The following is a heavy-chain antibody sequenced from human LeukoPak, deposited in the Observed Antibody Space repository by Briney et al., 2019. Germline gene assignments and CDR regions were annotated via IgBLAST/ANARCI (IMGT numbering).Heavy chain of an antibody. CDR1: GFTFSSYE. V-gene: IGHV3-48*03. D-gene: IGHD6-19*01. CDR2: ISSSGSTI. CDR3: AVHGWDDAFDI. J-gene: IGHJ3*02. Sequence: PGGSLRLSCAASGFTFSSYEMNWVRQGPGKGLEWGSYISSSGSTIYYADSVKGRFTISRDNAKNSLYLQMNSLSAKDTAVYYCAVHGWDDAFDIWGQGTMVTVSS.